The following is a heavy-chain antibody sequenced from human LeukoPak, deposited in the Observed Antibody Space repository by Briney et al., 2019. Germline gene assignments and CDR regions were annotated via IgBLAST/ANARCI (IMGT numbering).Heavy chain of an antibody. J-gene: IGHJ4*02. CDR2: ISWDGGST. Sequence: GGSLRLSCAASGFTFDDYAMHWVRQAPGKGLEWVSLISWDGGSTYYADSVKGRFTISRDNAKNSLYLQMNSLRAEDTAVYYCARTGKKTTTVTIVGYFDYWGQGTLVTVSS. V-gene: IGHV3-43D*03. CDR3: ARTGKKTTTVTIVGYFDY. CDR1: GFTFDDYA. D-gene: IGHD4-17*01.